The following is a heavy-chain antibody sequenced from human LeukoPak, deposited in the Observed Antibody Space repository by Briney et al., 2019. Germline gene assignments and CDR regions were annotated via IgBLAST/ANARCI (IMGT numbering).Heavy chain of an antibody. Sequence: SETLSLTCTVPGGSISSYYWTWIRQPPGNRLEWIGYIYYRGNTNYNPSLNSRVTISVDTSKNQFSLKLSSVTAADTAVYYCARTVDGTYYNYWGQGTLVTVSS. D-gene: IGHD1-26*01. V-gene: IGHV4-59*01. CDR3: ARTVDGTYYNY. CDR2: IYYRGNT. CDR1: GGSISSYY. J-gene: IGHJ4*02.